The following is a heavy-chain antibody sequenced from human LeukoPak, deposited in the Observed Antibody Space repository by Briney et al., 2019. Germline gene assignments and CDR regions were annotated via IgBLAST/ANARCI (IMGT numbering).Heavy chain of an antibody. CDR1: GDSISSSYW. Sequence: PSGTLSLTCTVSGDSISSSYWGSGGRQSPGEGLEWIGEMYYSGSANYNPSLKRRVTVSVDKSQHQFSLKLSPLTAADTAVYYCARVSRVITFGGVFAGNWFDPWGQGALVIVSS. D-gene: IGHD3-16*02. V-gene: IGHV4-4*02. CDR3: ARVSRVITFGGVFAGNWFDP. J-gene: IGHJ5*02. CDR2: MYYSGSA.